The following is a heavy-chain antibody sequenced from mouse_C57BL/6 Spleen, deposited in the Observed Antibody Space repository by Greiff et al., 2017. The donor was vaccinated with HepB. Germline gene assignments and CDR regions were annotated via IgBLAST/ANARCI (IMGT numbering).Heavy chain of an antibody. D-gene: IGHD2-10*02. Sequence: EVQVVESGGGLVQPKGSLKLSCAASGFSFNTYAMNWVRQAPGKGLEWVARIRSKSNNYATYYADSVKDRFTISRDDSESMLYLQMNNLKTEDTAMYYCVRQIGYGNLDYWGQGTTLTVSS. CDR2: IRSKSNNYAT. CDR1: GFSFNTYA. J-gene: IGHJ2*01. CDR3: VRQIGYGNLDY. V-gene: IGHV10-1*01.